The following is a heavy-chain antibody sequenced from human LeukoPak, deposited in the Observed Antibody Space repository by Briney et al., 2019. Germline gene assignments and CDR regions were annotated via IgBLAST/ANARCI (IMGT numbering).Heavy chain of an antibody. Sequence: GGSLRLSCAASGFTFSSYSMNCVRQAPGKGLEWVSYISSSGSTIYYADSVKGRFTISRDNAKNSLYLQMNSLRAEDTAVYYCARERVEQQLALDWGQGTLVTVSS. J-gene: IGHJ4*02. V-gene: IGHV3-48*04. CDR2: ISSSGSTI. CDR3: ARERVEQQLALD. D-gene: IGHD6-13*01. CDR1: GFTFSSYS.